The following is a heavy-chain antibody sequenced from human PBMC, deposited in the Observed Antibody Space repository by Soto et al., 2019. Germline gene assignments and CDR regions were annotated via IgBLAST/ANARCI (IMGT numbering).Heavy chain of an antibody. Sequence: EVQLVESGGGLVQPGRSLRLSCAASGFTFDDYAMHWVRQVPGKGLEWVSGISWNSGRTGYADSVKGRFTISRDNAKNSLYLQMNSLRAEDTALYYCAKDGAAATEYNFYYMDVWGKGTTVTVSS. J-gene: IGHJ6*03. CDR3: AKDGAAATEYNFYYMDV. D-gene: IGHD6-13*01. CDR1: GFTFDDYA. CDR2: ISWNSGRT. V-gene: IGHV3-9*01.